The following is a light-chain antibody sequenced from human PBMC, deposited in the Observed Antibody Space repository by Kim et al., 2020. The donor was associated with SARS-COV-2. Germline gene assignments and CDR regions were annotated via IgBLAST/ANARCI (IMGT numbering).Light chain of an antibody. CDR3: QTWGTGIHWV. CDR2: LNSDGSH. CDR1: SGHSSYA. V-gene: IGLV4-69*01. J-gene: IGLJ3*02. Sequence: QPVLTQSPSASASLGASVKLTRTLSSGHSSYAIAWHQQQPEKGPRYLMKLNSDGSHSKGDGIPDRFSGSSSGAERYLTISSLQSEDEADYYCQTWGTGIHWVFGGGTQLTVL.